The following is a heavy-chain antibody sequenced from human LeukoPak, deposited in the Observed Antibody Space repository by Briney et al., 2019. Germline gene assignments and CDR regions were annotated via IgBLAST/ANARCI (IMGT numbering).Heavy chain of an antibody. V-gene: IGHV3-21*01. CDR2: ISSSSSYI. CDR3: ARDPRGERAGSSSYYYYGMDV. D-gene: IGHD2-2*01. Sequence: GGSLRLSRAASGFTFSSYSMNWVRQAPGKGLEWVSSISSSSSYIYYADSVKGRFTISRDNAKNSLYLQMNSLRAEDTAVYYCARDPRGERAGSSSYYYYGMDVWGQGTTVTVSS. J-gene: IGHJ6*02. CDR1: GFTFSSYS.